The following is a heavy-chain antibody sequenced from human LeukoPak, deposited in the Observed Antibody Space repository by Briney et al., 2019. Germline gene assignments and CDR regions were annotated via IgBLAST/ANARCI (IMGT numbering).Heavy chain of an antibody. CDR2: IYYSGST. CDR1: GGSISSSRYY. Sequence: SETLSLTCTVSGGSISSSRYYWGWIRQPPRKGLEGIGSIYYSGSTYYNPSLKSRVTISVDTSKNQFSLKLSSVTAADTAVYYCARQMWMTTVFDYWGQGTLVTVSS. V-gene: IGHV4-39*01. D-gene: IGHD4-11*01. CDR3: ARQMWMTTVFDY. J-gene: IGHJ4*02.